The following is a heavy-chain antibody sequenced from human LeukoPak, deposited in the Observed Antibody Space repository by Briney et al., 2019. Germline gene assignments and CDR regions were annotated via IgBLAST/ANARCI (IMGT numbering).Heavy chain of an antibody. CDR1: GFTFNTYG. CDR2: IWFDGSNE. J-gene: IGHJ4*02. D-gene: IGHD6-19*01. V-gene: IGHV3-33*06. Sequence: PGRSLRLSCAASGFTFNTYGMHWVRQAPGKGLGWVAVIWFDGSNEFYADSVKGRFTISRDNSKNTLSLQINSLRAEDTAVYYCAKDNAGGWSGYFDYWGQGILVTVSS. CDR3: AKDNAGGWSGYFDY.